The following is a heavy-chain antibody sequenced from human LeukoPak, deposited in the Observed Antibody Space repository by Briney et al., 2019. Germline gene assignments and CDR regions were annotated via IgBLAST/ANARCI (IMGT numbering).Heavy chain of an antibody. J-gene: IGHJ6*02. CDR2: ITYSSSHM. D-gene: IGHD4-17*01. V-gene: IGHV3-21*01. Sequence: GGSLRLSCAASGFTFSAYTMNWVRQAPGKGLEWVSSITYSSSHMYYPDSLKGRFTISRDNAKNSLYLQMNSLRAEDTAVYYCARDYGDSVTFSYYGMDVWGQGTTVTVSS. CDR1: GFTFSAYT. CDR3: ARDYGDSVTFSYYGMDV.